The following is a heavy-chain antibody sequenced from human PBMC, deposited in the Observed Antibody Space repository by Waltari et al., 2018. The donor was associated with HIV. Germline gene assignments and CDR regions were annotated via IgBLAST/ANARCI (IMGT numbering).Heavy chain of an antibody. CDR2: ISYDGGTK. D-gene: IGHD3-22*01. Sequence: QVHLVESGGGVVQPGRSLRLSCATSGFPFRSYGMHWVRQAPGKGLEWMAVISYDGGTKYYADSVKGRFIISRDNSRNTLYLQLSTLRPEDTALYFCVKAKVVSAYYYSLEYWGQGTLVTVSS. CDR1: GFPFRSYG. J-gene: IGHJ4*02. V-gene: IGHV3-30*18. CDR3: VKAKVVSAYYYSLEY.